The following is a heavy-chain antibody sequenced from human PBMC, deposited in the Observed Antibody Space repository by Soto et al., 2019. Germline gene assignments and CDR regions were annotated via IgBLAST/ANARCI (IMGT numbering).Heavy chain of an antibody. CDR3: AKDSEEAAGLHDY. Sequence: SLCLPWTVVGGSIRGGSSYRSRNRNHPGKGLEWIGYISYSGNTYYNPSLQSRITISVDTSKNQFSLKLSSVTAADTAVYYCAKDSEEAAGLHDYWGQGTLVTVSS. J-gene: IGHJ4*02. CDR2: ISYSGNT. D-gene: IGHD6-13*01. CDR1: GGSIRGGSSY. V-gene: IGHV4-31*02.